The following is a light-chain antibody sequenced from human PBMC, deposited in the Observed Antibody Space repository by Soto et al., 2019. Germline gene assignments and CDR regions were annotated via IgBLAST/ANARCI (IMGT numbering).Light chain of an antibody. CDR2: GAS. CDR1: QSVSTSY. Sequence: DIVLSQSPGTLSLSPGDRATLSCRASQSVSTSYLAWYQQKPGQAPRLLIYGASSRATGIPDRFSGSGSGTDFTLTISGLEPEDFAVYYCQQYGNSPGTFGKGTKVDIK. J-gene: IGKJ1*01. V-gene: IGKV3-20*01. CDR3: QQYGNSPGT.